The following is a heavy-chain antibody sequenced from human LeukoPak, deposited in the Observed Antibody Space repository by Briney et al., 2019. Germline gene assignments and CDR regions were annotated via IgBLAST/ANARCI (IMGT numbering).Heavy chain of an antibody. Sequence: SETLSLTCTVSGASISSSSYYWGWLRQPPGKGLEWIGSIYYSGSTYYNPSLKSRVTISVDTSKNQFSLKLSSVTAADTAVYYCASLKQLVTWFDPWGQGTLVTVSS. CDR2: IYYSGST. CDR1: GASISSSSYY. J-gene: IGHJ5*02. CDR3: ASLKQLVTWFDP. D-gene: IGHD6-13*01. V-gene: IGHV4-39*07.